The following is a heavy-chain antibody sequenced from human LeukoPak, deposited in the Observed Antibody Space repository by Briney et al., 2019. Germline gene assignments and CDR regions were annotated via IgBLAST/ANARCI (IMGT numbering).Heavy chain of an antibody. V-gene: IGHV3-74*01. CDR2: ISGDGRTT. J-gene: IGHJ4*02. Sequence: GGSLRLSCVGSGVTLSNYWMYWVRQGPEKGLVWVSRISGDGRTTDYADSGKGRFTTFRDNAKNTLYLQMNSLRAEDTAVYYCARAVGATYFDYWGQGTLVTVSS. CDR1: GVTLSNYW. D-gene: IGHD1-26*01. CDR3: ARAVGATYFDY.